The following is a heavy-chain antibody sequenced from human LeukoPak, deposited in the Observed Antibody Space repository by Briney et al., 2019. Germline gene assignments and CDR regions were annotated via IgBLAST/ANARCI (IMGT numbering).Heavy chain of an antibody. CDR2: INPSGGST. CDR1: GYTFTGYY. V-gene: IGHV1-2*02. CDR3: ARARLERPGAFDI. Sequence: ASVKVSCKASGYTFTGYYMHWVRQAPGQGLEWMGIINPSGGSTNYAQKFQGRVTMTRDTSISTAYMELSRLRSDDTAVYYCARARLERPGAFDIWGQGTMVTVSS. J-gene: IGHJ3*02. D-gene: IGHD1-1*01.